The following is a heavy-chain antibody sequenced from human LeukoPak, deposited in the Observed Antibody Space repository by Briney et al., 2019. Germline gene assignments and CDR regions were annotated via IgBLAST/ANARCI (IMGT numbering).Heavy chain of an antibody. CDR3: ARYDYVPPFAY. J-gene: IGHJ4*02. Sequence: SETLSLTCTVSGGSISSYYWSWIRQPPGKGLEWIGYIYYSGSTYYNPSLKSRVTISVDTSKNQFSLKLSSVTAADTAVYYCARYDYVPPFAYGGQGPRVPVSS. CDR2: IYYSGST. V-gene: IGHV4-59*12. CDR1: GGSISSYY. D-gene: IGHD3-16*01.